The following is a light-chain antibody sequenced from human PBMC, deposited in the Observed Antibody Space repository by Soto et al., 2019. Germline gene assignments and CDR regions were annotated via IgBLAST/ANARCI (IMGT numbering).Light chain of an antibody. CDR1: QSLLHSNGYNY. V-gene: IGKV2-28*01. Sequence: DIVVTQSPLSLPVTPGEPASISCRSSQSLLHSNGYNYLDWYLQKPVQSPQLLIYLGSNRASGVPDRFSGSGSGTDFTLKISRVEAEDVGVYSCMQAVQTPRTFGQGTRREI. CDR3: MQAVQTPRT. CDR2: LGS. J-gene: IGKJ5*01.